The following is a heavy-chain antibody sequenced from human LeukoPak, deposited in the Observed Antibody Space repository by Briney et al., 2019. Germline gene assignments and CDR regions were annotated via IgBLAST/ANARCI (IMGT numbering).Heavy chain of an antibody. CDR3: ARTREQWQVLDY. J-gene: IGHJ4*02. CDR2: ISHEGSYK. D-gene: IGHD6-19*01. CDR1: GFSFGSYG. V-gene: IGHV3-30*03. Sequence: GGSLRLSWAASGFSFGSYGIHWVRQAPGKGLEWVAVISHEGSYKSYADSVKGRFTISRDNSKNMVYLQLNSLRAEDTAVYYCARTREQWQVLDYWGQGTLVTVSS.